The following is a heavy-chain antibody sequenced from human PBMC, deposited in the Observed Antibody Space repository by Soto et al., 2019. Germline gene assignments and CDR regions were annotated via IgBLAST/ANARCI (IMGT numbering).Heavy chain of an antibody. CDR1: GYTFTSYG. Sequence: ASVKVSCKASGYTFTSYGISWVRQAPGQGLEWMGWISAYNGNTNYAQKLQGRVTMTTDTSTSTAYMELRSLRSDDTAVYYCARDNLVRLELRPRVWFDPWGQGTLVTVSS. V-gene: IGHV1-18*01. D-gene: IGHD1-7*01. CDR3: ARDNLVRLELRPRVWFDP. J-gene: IGHJ5*02. CDR2: ISAYNGNT.